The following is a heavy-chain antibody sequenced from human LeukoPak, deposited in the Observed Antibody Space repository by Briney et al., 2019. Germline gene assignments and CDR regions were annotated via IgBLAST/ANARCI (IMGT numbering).Heavy chain of an antibody. J-gene: IGHJ4*02. D-gene: IGHD3-9*01. CDR2: IIPIFGTA. CDR3: ATHYDILTGYQRYFDY. Sequence: SVKVSCKASGGTFSSYAISWVRQAPGQGLKWMGGIIPIFGTANYAQKFQGRVTITADESTSTAYMELSSLRSEDTAVYYCATHYDILTGYQRYFDYWGQGTLVTVSS. CDR1: GGTFSSYA. V-gene: IGHV1-69*13.